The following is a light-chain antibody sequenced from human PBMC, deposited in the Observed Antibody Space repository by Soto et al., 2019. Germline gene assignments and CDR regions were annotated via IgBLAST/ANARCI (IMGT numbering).Light chain of an antibody. V-gene: IGLV1-44*01. J-gene: IGLJ1*01. CDR1: SSNIGSYT. Sequence: QAVVTQPPSASGTPGQRVTLSCSGSSSNIGSYTVNWFQQLPGTAPKLLIYRNNQRPSGVPDRFSGSKSGTSASLAISGLQSEDEADYYCAVWDDSLNGYVFGTGTKVTVL. CDR3: AVWDDSLNGYV. CDR2: RNN.